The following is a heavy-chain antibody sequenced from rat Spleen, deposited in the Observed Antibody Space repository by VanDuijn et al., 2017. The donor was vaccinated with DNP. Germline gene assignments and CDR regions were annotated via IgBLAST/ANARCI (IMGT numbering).Heavy chain of an antibody. D-gene: IGHD1-12*02. CDR2: IWTGGST. J-gene: IGHJ2*01. Sequence: QVQLKESGPGLVQPSQTLSLTCTVSGFSLTSYNVHWVRQPTGKGLAWMGIIWTGGSTDYNSALKSRLSISRDTSKSQVFLKMNSLQTDDTGTYYCTREGTLMVVGFFDYWGRGVMVTVSS. V-gene: IGHV2-30*01. CDR1: GFSLTSYN. CDR3: TREGTLMVVGFFDY.